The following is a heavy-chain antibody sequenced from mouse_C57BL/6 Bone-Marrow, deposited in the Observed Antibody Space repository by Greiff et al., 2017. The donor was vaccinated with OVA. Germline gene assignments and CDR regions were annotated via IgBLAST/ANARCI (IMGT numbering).Heavy chain of an antibody. CDR1: GFTFSSYA. J-gene: IGHJ1*03. D-gene: IGHD1-1*01. Sequence: EVKLMESGGGLVKPGGSLKLSCAASGFTFSSYAMSWVRQTPEKRLEWVATISDGGSYTYYPDNVKGRFTISRDNAKNNLYLQMSHLKSEDTAMYYCARDQIRITTVVSYWYFDVWGTGTTVTVSS. CDR3: ARDQIRITTVVSYWYFDV. CDR2: ISDGGSYT. V-gene: IGHV5-4*01.